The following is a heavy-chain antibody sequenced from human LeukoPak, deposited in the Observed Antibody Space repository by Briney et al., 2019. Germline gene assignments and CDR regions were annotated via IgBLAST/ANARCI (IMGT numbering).Heavy chain of an antibody. J-gene: IGHJ5*02. Sequence: GGSLRLSCAASGFTFSSYVMGWVRQAPGKGPEWVSAISGNGGDSNYADSVKGRFTISRDNSKNTLYLEMNSLRAEDTAVYYCARLRSKYWFDPWGQGTLVTVSS. CDR3: ARLRSKYWFDP. CDR2: ISGNGGDS. V-gene: IGHV3-23*01. CDR1: GFTFSSYV. D-gene: IGHD4-11*01.